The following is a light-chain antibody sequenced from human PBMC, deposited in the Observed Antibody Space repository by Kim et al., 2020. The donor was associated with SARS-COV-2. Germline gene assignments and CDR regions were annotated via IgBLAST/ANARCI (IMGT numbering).Light chain of an antibody. J-gene: IGLJ2*01. V-gene: IGLV3-1*01. CDR2: QDT. CDR3: QVWDRSTVV. Sequence: SVSPGQTARITCSVAKLGYENVCWYQQKPGQSPLVVIYQDTKQSSGNPDRFSGSKSGNTATLTISGTQAMDEADYSCQVWDRSTVVFGGGTQLTVL. CDR1: KLGYEN.